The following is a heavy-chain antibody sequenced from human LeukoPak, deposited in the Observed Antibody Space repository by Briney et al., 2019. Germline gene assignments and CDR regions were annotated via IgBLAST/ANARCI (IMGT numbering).Heavy chain of an antibody. CDR3: ASITGGYIDY. Sequence: SETLSLTCTVSGGSISSGDYYWIWIRQPQGKGLEWIGYIYYSGSTYYNPSLKSRVTISVDTSKNQFSLKLSSVTAADTAVYYCASITGGYIDYWGQGTLVTVSS. V-gene: IGHV4-30-4*08. CDR2: IYYSGST. CDR1: GGSISSGDYY. J-gene: IGHJ4*02. D-gene: IGHD2-8*02.